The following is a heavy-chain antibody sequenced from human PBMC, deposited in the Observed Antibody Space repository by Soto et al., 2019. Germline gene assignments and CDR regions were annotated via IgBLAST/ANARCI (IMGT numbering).Heavy chain of an antibody. CDR1: GYTFTSYD. V-gene: IGHV1-8*01. D-gene: IGHD1-26*01. J-gene: IGHJ4*02. Sequence: QVQLVQSGAEVKKPGASVKVSCKASGYTFTSYDINWGRQATGQGLEPMGWMNPNSGNTGYAQTFPGRVSMTRNTSISTSYMELSSLRSQDTAVYYCAGEAHSGSSHYWAQGTLVTVSS. CDR2: MNPNSGNT. CDR3: AGEAHSGSSHY.